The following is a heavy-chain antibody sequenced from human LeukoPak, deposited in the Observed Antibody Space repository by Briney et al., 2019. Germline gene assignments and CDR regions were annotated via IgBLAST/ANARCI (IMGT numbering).Heavy chain of an antibody. CDR1: GYTFTSYG. V-gene: IGHV1-18*01. J-gene: IGHJ6*03. CDR2: ISAYNGNT. D-gene: IGHD3-3*01. CDR3: ARDTGGYYDFWSGYDYYYMDV. Sequence: EASVKVSCKASGYTFTSYGISWVRQAPGQGLEWMGWISAYNGNTNYAQKLQGRVTMTTDTSTSTAYMELRSLRSDNTAVYYCARDTGGYYDFWSGYDYYYMDVWGKGTTVTVSS.